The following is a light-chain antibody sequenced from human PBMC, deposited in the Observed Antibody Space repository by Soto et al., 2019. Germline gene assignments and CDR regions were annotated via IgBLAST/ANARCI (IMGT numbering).Light chain of an antibody. CDR1: QSVGSN. Sequence: EIVMTQSPLTLSASPGERAIFSCRASQSVGSNIAWYQQRPGQSPRLLVYDASTRATAIPARFSGSGSGTEFTLTINSLQSEDFAVYYCQQYNKWPLTFGPGTKVDIK. J-gene: IGKJ3*01. CDR2: DAS. CDR3: QQYNKWPLT. V-gene: IGKV3-15*01.